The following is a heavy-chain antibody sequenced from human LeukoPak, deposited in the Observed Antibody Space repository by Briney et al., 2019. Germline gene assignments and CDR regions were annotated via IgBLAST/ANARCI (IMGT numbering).Heavy chain of an antibody. D-gene: IGHD5-24*01. V-gene: IGHV1-2*02. J-gene: IGHJ4*02. CDR3: ATVTRYHSDGYTSRGYNDY. Sequence: PPVKVSCKASGYTFTGYSMHWVRQAPGQGLEWMGLIRPNSGTTNYAQRFQGRVTMTRDTSISTAYMELSSLRSDDTAVYYCATVTRYHSDGYTSRGYNDYWGQGTLVTVSS. CDR2: IRPNSGTT. CDR1: GYTFTGYS.